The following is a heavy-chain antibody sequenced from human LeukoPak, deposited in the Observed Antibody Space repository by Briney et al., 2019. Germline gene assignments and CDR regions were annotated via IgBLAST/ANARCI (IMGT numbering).Heavy chain of an antibody. CDR2: IYHSGST. V-gene: IGHV4-30-2*01. CDR3: ARAGSSGVWDAFDI. J-gene: IGHJ3*02. D-gene: IGHD2-8*01. Sequence: PQTLSLTCAVSGGSISSGGYSWSWIRQPPGKGLEWIGYIYHSGSTYYNPSLKSRVTISVDRSKNQFSLKLSSVTAADTAVYYCARAGSSGVWDAFDIWGQGTMVTVSS. CDR1: GGSISSGGYS.